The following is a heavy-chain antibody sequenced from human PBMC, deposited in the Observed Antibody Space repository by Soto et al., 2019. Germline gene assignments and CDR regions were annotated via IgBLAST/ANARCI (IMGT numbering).Heavy chain of an antibody. V-gene: IGHV3-30-3*01. CDR1: GCTFSSYA. Sequence: LRLSCAASGCTFSSYAMHWVRQAPGKGLEWVAVISYDGSNKYYADSVKGRFTISRDNSKNTLYLQMNSLRAEDTAVYYCAREMEETTVTDITGYFDYWGQGTLVTVSS. J-gene: IGHJ4*02. CDR3: AREMEETTVTDITGYFDY. CDR2: ISYDGSNK. D-gene: IGHD4-4*01.